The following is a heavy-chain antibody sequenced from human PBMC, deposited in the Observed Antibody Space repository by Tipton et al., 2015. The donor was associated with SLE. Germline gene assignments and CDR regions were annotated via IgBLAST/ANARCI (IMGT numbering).Heavy chain of an antibody. V-gene: IGHV3-7*01. D-gene: IGHD6-13*01. Sequence: FLRLSCAASGFTFSSYWMSWVRQAPGKGLEWVANIKQDGSEKYYADSVKGRFTISRDNAKNSLYLQMNSLRAEDTAVYYCARDRYSSSWYDYWGQGTLVTVSS. CDR3: ARDRYSSSWYDY. J-gene: IGHJ4*02. CDR1: GFTFSSYW. CDR2: IKQDGSEK.